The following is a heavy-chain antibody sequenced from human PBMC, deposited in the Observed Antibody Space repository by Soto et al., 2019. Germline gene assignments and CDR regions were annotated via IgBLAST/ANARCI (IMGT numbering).Heavy chain of an antibody. D-gene: IGHD3-10*01. Sequence: GASVKVSCKASAYTFTSSGISWVRQAPGQGLEWMGWISAYNGNTNYAQKLQGRVTMTTDTSTSTAYMELRSLRSDDTAVYYCARVWYYGSGSLDLASYYMDVWGKATTVTVSS. J-gene: IGHJ6*03. CDR3: ARVWYYGSGSLDLASYYMDV. V-gene: IGHV1-18*01. CDR2: ISAYNGNT. CDR1: AYTFTSSG.